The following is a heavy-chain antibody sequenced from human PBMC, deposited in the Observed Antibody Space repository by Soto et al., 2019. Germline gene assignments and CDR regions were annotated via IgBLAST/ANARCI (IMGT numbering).Heavy chain of an antibody. CDR1: GYTFITST. Sequence: QVQLVQSGAEVKKPGASVQVSCKTSGYTFITSTIHWLRQAPGQRLEWMGWINPGTGNTKFSQTFQGRVTLTRDTSASTAYLELRSLTSEDTAVFYCAREEGLSRSFYDYEDWGQGTLVTVSS. J-gene: IGHJ4*02. D-gene: IGHD6-6*01. V-gene: IGHV1-3*01. CDR3: AREEGLSRSFYDYED. CDR2: INPGTGNT.